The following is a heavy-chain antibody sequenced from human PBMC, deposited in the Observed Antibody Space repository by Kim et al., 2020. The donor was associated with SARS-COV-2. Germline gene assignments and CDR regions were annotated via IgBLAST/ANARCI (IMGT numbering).Heavy chain of an antibody. V-gene: IGHV3-21*01. CDR2: ISSSSSYI. D-gene: IGHD2-2*01. CDR3: ARGYCSSTSCYWDYYYGMDV. Sequence: GGSLRLSCAASGFTFSSYSMNWVRQAPGKGLEWVSSISSSSSYIYYADSVKGRFTISRDNAKNSLYLQMNSLRAEDTAVYYCARGYCSSTSCYWDYYYGMDVWGQGTTVTVSS. CDR1: GFTFSSYS. J-gene: IGHJ6*02.